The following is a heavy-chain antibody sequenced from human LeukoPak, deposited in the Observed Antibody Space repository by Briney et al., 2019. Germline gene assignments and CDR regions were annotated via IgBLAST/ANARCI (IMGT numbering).Heavy chain of an antibody. V-gene: IGHV4-59*01. CDR2: AYYNGNT. CDR3: ARGHPPNLDV. Sequence: SETLSLTCTISGGSLGTDHWTWIRQPPGKGLDWIGYAYYNGNTNYNPSLNSRVTISVDTSNNQFSLRLTSVTTADTAVYYCARGHPPNLDVWGQGTTVTVSS. J-gene: IGHJ6*02. CDR1: GGSLGTDH.